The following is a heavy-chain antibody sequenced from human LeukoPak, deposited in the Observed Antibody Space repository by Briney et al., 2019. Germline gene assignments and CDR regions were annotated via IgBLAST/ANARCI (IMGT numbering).Heavy chain of an antibody. CDR3: GREGDYGRGWFEY. J-gene: IGHJ4*02. V-gene: IGHV3-48*02. CDR2: ISGDSSII. CDR1: GFXFTTYS. D-gene: IGHD6-19*01. Sequence: RGSLRLSCAASGFXFTTYSITWGRQGPGKRLEWVAYISGDSSIINYVDFVKGRFTISRDNDKNSLNLQMNSLRDGDTAVYYWGREGDYGRGWFEYWGQGALVTVSS.